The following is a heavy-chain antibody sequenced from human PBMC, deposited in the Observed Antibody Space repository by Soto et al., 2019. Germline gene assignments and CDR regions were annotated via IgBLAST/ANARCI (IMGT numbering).Heavy chain of an antibody. J-gene: IGHJ5*02. D-gene: IGHD2-15*01. CDR3: ARHYAEMVVAAPFGP. CDR2: IYYSGST. Sequence: QLQLQESGPGLVKPSETLSLTCTVSGGSISSSSYYWGWIRQPPGKGLEWIGSIYYSGSTYYNPSLKSRVTISVDTSKNQFSLKLSSVTAADTAVYYFARHYAEMVVAAPFGPWGQGTLVTVSS. CDR1: GGSISSSSYY. V-gene: IGHV4-39*01.